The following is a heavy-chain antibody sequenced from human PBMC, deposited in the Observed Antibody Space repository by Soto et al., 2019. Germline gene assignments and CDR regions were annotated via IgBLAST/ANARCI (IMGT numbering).Heavy chain of an antibody. CDR3: GGGKGLASQFDF. Sequence: QVHLVQSGAEVKKPGAPVKVSCKTSGYIFSLYSISWVRQAPGQGLEWMGWISGYNGNTNYAQNFQDRVTMTTDTSQGPGHMGFGRPETCRTAGHYRGGGKGLASQFDFWGQGTLVTVSS. J-gene: IGHJ4*02. V-gene: IGHV1-18*01. CDR1: GYIFSLYS. D-gene: IGHD3-16*01. CDR2: ISGYNGNT.